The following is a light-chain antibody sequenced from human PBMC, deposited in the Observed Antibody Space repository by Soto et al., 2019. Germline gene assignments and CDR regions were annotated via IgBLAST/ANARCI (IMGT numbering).Light chain of an antibody. Sequence: QSALAQPASVSGSPGQSITISCTGTSSDVDGYDFVSWYQQHPGKAPKLMIYDVTNRPSGVSDRFSGSKSGNTASLTISGLQAEDEADYYCSTYISSSTPYVFGTGTNVTVL. V-gene: IGLV2-14*01. CDR1: SSDVDGYDF. J-gene: IGLJ1*01. CDR2: DVT. CDR3: STYISSSTPYV.